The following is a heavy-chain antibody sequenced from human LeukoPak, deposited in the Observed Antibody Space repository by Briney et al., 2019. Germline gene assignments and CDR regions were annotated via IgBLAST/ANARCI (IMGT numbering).Heavy chain of an antibody. V-gene: IGHV3-9*01. CDR1: GFTFVDYA. J-gene: IGHJ4*02. CDR3: VKEGVHGVGFDY. D-gene: IGHD2-8*01. CDR2: ITWNSGSI. Sequence: GRSLRLSCAASGFTFVDYAMHWVRQAPGKGLEWVSGITWNSGSIGYVDSVRGRFTTSRDNAKNSLHLQMNSLRAEDTALYFCVKEGVHGVGFDYWGQGTLVAISS.